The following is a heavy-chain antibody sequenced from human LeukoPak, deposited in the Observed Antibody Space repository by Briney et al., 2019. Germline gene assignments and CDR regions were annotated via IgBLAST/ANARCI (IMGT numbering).Heavy chain of an antibody. CDR3: AKRDSSGHYLFDY. D-gene: IGHD3-22*01. CDR2: ISGSGGST. J-gene: IGHJ4*02. Sequence: GGSLRLSCAASGFTFSSYAMSWARQAPGKGLEWVSVISGSGGSTYYADSAKGRFTISRDNSKNTLYLRMNSLRAEDTAVYYCAKRDSSGHYLFDYWGQGTLVTVSS. CDR1: GFTFSSYA. V-gene: IGHV3-23*01.